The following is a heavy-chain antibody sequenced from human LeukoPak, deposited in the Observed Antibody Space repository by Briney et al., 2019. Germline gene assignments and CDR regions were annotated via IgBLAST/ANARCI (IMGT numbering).Heavy chain of an antibody. D-gene: IGHD2-2*02. V-gene: IGHV1-69*02. J-gene: IGHJ5*02. CDR3: ARNEGYCSGTSCYTFWFDP. Sequence: SVKLSCKASGGTFSSYTISWVRQAPGQGLEWMGRIIPILGIANYAQKFQGRITTTADKSTSTAYMELTRLRTEATDVYYCARNEGYCSGTSCYTFWFDPWGQGTLVTVSS. CDR1: GGTFSSYT. CDR2: IIPILGIA.